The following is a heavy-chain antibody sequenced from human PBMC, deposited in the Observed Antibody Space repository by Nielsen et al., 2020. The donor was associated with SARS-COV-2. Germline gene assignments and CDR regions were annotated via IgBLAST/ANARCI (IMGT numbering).Heavy chain of an antibody. D-gene: IGHD1-1*01. J-gene: IGHJ6*02. CDR3: ARDDWNDGYGMDV. Sequence: SCAASGFTFSSYAMHWVRQAPGKGLEWVAVISYDGSNKYYADSVKGRFTISRDNSKNTLYLQMNSLRAEDTAVYYCARDDWNDGYGMDVWGQGTTVTVSS. CDR2: ISYDGSNK. CDR1: GFTFSSYA. V-gene: IGHV3-30-3*01.